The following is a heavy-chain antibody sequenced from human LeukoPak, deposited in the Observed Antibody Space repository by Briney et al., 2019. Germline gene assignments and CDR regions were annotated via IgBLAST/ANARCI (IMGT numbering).Heavy chain of an antibody. CDR3: ARDSTLNLAFDV. V-gene: IGHV4-38-2*02. CDR1: GYSISSGYY. Sequence: SETLSLIRSVSGYSISSGYYWGWIRQSPGKGLEYIGSMYFSGSTLSNPSLESRVTVSVDTSKNQVSLKLRSVTAADTAVYYCARDSTLNLAFDVWGQGTVVTVSS. CDR2: MYFSGST. J-gene: IGHJ3*01. D-gene: IGHD3-3*02.